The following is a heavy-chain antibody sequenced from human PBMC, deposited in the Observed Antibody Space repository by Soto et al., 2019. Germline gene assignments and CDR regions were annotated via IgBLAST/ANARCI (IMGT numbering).Heavy chain of an antibody. V-gene: IGHV3-7*01. CDR2: IWPDGSEK. CDR1: GFTFSTYW. Sequence: EVQLVESVGGLVQPGGSLRLSCAASGFTFSTYWLTGVRQAPGSGLEWVANIWPDGSEKKSVDSVKGRYTISKDNAMNAMDLQTNLLRAEDTAVYNCARGGSDRDDRGKGTTVTVPS. J-gene: IGHJ6*03. D-gene: IGHD3-10*01. CDR3: ARGGSDRDD.